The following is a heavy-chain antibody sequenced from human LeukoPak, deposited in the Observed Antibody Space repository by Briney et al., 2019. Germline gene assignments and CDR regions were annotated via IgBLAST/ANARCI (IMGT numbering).Heavy chain of an antibody. V-gene: IGHV3-30*09. J-gene: IGHJ4*02. Sequence: GGSLGLSCAASGFTFSNYAIHWVRQAPGKGLEWVAVISYDGSNKYYADSVKGRFAISRDNSKNTLFLQMNNLRAEDTAVYYCARVDWEGSGSYYFDYWGQGTLVTVSS. CDR1: GFTFSNYA. CDR3: ARVDWEGSGSYYFDY. D-gene: IGHD1-26*01. CDR2: ISYDGSNK.